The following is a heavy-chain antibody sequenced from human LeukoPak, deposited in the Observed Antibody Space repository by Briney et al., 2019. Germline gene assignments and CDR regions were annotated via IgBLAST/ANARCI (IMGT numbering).Heavy chain of an antibody. CDR2: ISGSGGST. D-gene: IGHD4-17*01. Sequence: GALILSCAASGFTFSSYAMSWVRQAPGKGLEWVSAISGSGGSTYYADSVKGRFTISRDNSKNTLYLQMNSLRAEDTAVYYCAKKGAYDYGDYGGGLNFDYWGQGTLVTVSS. V-gene: IGHV3-23*01. CDR3: AKKGAYDYGDYGGGLNFDY. CDR1: GFTFSSYA. J-gene: IGHJ4*02.